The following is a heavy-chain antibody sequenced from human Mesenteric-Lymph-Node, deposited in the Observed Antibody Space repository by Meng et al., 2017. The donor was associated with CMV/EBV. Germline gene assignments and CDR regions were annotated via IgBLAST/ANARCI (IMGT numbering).Heavy chain of an antibody. CDR1: GFTFSSYG. V-gene: IGHV3-33*06. CDR3: AKDSGITIFGVVIPNYYYGMDV. Sequence: GGSLRLSCAASGFTFSSYGMHWVRQASGKGLEWVAVIWYDGSNKYYADSVKGRFTISRDNSKNTLYLQMNSLRAEDTAVYYCAKDSGITIFGVVIPNYYYGMDVWGQGTTVTVSS. D-gene: IGHD3-3*01. J-gene: IGHJ6*02. CDR2: IWYDGSNK.